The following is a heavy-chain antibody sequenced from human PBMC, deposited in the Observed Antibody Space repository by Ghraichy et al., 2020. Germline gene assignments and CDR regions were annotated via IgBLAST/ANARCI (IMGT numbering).Heavy chain of an antibody. V-gene: IGHV3-7*05. D-gene: IGHD6-19*01. J-gene: IGHJ4*02. CDR1: GFTFTNSW. CDR3: ARSSGWCCFEY. CDR2: IKEDGSEK. Sequence: WGSLRLSCAASGFTFTNSWMNWFRQAPGKGLEWVANIKEDGSEKYYVDSVNGRFTISKDTAKNSVYLQMNSLRAEDTAVYYCARSSGWCCFEYWAQGTLVTVSS.